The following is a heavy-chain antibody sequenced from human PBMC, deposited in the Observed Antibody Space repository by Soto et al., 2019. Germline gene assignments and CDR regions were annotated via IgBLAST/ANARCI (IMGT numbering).Heavy chain of an antibody. CDR1: GFTFYEYA. CDR3: AKDGGGYAYNYELDY. V-gene: IGHV3-9*01. Sequence: PGGSLRLSCAASGFTFYEYAMHWVRQVPGKGLEWVSGITWNSGTRGYADSVKGRFTISRDNAKNSLYLEMTSLRPEDTAFYHCAKDGGGYAYNYELDYWGQGTLVTVSS. D-gene: IGHD3-16*01. J-gene: IGHJ4*02. CDR2: ITWNSGTR.